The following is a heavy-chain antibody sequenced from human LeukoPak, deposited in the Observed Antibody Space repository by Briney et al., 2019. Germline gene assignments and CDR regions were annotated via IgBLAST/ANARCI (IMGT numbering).Heavy chain of an antibody. CDR3: TRDWARITAAGTTAFDI. Sequence: GSLRLSCAASGFTFSSYGMHWVRQAPGRGLEWVGFIRSKAYGGTTEYAASVKGRFTISRDDSKSIAYLQMNSLKTEDTALYYCTRDWARITAAGTTAFDIWGQGTLVTVSS. D-gene: IGHD6-13*01. J-gene: IGHJ4*02. V-gene: IGHV3-49*04. CDR2: IRSKAYGGTT. CDR1: GFTFSSYG.